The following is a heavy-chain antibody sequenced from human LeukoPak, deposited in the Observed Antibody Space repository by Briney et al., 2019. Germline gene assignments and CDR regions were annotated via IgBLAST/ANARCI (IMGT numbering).Heavy chain of an antibody. Sequence: ASVKVSCKASGYTFTGYYMHWVRQAPGQGLEWMGWINPNSGDTHYAQKFQSRVTMTRDTSISTAYMELTRLRSDDTAVYYCARARGSGSYYGHDYYYYYYMDVWGQGTTVTVSS. CDR2: INPNSGDT. CDR3: ARARGSGSYYGHDYYYYYYMDV. D-gene: IGHD3-10*01. V-gene: IGHV1-2*02. CDR1: GYTFTGYY. J-gene: IGHJ6*03.